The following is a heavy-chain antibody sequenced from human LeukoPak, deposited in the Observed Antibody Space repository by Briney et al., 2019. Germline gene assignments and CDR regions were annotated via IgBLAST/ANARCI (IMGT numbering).Heavy chain of an antibody. CDR2: ISGTGGST. CDR1: GGSISSTSYY. Sequence: ETLSLTCIVSGGSISSTSYYWGWVRQAPGKGLEWISAISGTGGSTYYADSVKGRFTISRDNSKNTLYLQMNSLRAEDTAIYYCARVWRGNYYDYWGQGTLVTVSS. V-gene: IGHV3-23*01. J-gene: IGHJ4*02. CDR3: ARVWRGNYYDY. D-gene: IGHD1-1*01.